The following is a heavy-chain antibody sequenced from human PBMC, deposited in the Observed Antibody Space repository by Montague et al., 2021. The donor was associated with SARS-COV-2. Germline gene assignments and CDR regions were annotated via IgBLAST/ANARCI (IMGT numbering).Heavy chain of an antibody. CDR3: ARTGLGAYDILTGYTVNAFDM. D-gene: IGHD3-9*01. J-gene: IGHJ3*02. CDR2: IYYSGST. Sequence: SETLSLTCTVSGGSITSYYWTWIRQPPGKGLEWVGRIYYSGSTNXNPSLKSRVTISVDTSKNQFSLKLSPVTAADTAVYYCARTGLGAYDILTGYTVNAFDMWGQGTMVTVSS. CDR1: GGSITSYY. V-gene: IGHV4-59*01.